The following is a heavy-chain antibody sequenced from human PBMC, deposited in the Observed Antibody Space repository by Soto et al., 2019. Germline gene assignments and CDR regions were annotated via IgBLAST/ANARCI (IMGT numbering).Heavy chain of an antibody. CDR3: ARVTRDFGDYEVYAVDAFDL. CDR1: GASISNANYY. CDR2: INYSGTT. Sequence: QVQLQQSGPGLVKPSQTLSLICTVSGASISNANYYWSWIRQPPGKGMEWIGNINYSGTTYLNPSIGSRVTVSVDTSNNPFSLRLSSATAADTAVYFCARVTRDFGDYEVYAVDAFDLWGQGTMVTVSP. D-gene: IGHD4-17*01. V-gene: IGHV4-30-4*08. J-gene: IGHJ3*01.